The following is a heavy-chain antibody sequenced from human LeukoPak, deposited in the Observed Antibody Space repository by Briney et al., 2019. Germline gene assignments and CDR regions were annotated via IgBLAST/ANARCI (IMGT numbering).Heavy chain of an antibody. Sequence: PSETLSLTCTVSGGSISSYYWSWIRQPPGKGLEWIGYSYYSGSTNYNPSLKSRVTISVDTSKNQFSLKLSSVTAADTAVYYCARHLSTTGRSFDYWGQGTLVTVSS. J-gene: IGHJ4*02. CDR3: ARHLSTTGRSFDY. D-gene: IGHD5/OR15-5a*01. V-gene: IGHV4-59*08. CDR1: GGSISSYY. CDR2: SYYSGST.